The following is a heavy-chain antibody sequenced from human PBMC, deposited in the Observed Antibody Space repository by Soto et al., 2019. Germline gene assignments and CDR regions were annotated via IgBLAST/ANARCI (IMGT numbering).Heavy chain of an antibody. J-gene: IGHJ6*02. CDR2: INSGGST. V-gene: IGHV3-66*01. CDR1: GFEASVNY. Sequence: EVQLVESGGTLVQPGGSLRLSCAASGFEASVNYMTWVRQAPGKGLEWVSAINSGGSTFYADSVKGRFSISRDTSKDTLFLQMNSLTVEDTAMYYCVRDNNYYGMDVWGPGTAVTVSS. CDR3: VRDNNYYGMDV.